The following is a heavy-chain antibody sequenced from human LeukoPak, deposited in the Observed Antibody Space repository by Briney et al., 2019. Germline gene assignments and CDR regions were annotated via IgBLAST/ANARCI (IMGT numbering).Heavy chain of an antibody. Sequence: ASVKVSCKASGFRFASFGVSWVRQAPGQGLEWMGWISNYFGVTHYAEKFEGRVTMTVDTSTTTVYMELRSLTYDDTAVYYCARDSDYSGNGNGDWFDPWGQGTVVTVSS. V-gene: IGHV1-18*04. CDR3: ARDSDYSGNGNGDWFDP. D-gene: IGHD4-11*01. CDR1: GFRFASFG. CDR2: ISNYFGVT. J-gene: IGHJ5*02.